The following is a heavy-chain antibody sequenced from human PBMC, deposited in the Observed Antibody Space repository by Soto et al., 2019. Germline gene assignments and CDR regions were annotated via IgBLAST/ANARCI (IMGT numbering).Heavy chain of an antibody. CDR3: AAKLGTTHYFDF. D-gene: IGHD7-27*01. J-gene: IGHJ4*02. CDR2: IYHTGST. CDR1: GDPVSSGSYY. V-gene: IGHV4-31*03. Sequence: PSETLSLTCSVSGDPVSSGSYYWTWVRQHPVKGLEWIGYIYHTGSTYYNQSLQSRLIMSIDTSKNQFSLHLYSVTAADTAVYFCAAKLGTTHYFDFWGQGSLVTVSS.